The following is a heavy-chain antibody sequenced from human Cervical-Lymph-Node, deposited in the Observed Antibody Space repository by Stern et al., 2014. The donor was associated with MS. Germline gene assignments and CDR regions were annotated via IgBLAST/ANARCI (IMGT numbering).Heavy chain of an antibody. CDR3: VRALSWLFLDH. V-gene: IGHV3-74*02. Sequence: EVQLVESGGGLVQPGGSLRLSCAASGFTFSGYWMHWVRQAPGKGPGWVSRINSDGSSPSYADSVNGRFPISRDNAKNTLFLQMTSLTADDTALYYCVRALSWLFLDHWGQGALVTVSS. CDR2: INSDGSSP. J-gene: IGHJ4*02. CDR1: GFTFSGYW. D-gene: IGHD3-22*01.